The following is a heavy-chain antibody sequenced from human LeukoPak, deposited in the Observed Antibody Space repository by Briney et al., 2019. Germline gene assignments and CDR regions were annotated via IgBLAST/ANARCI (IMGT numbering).Heavy chain of an antibody. J-gene: IGHJ4*02. D-gene: IGHD1-26*01. Sequence: GGSLRLSCAASGSTFSSYWMSWVRQAPGKGLEWVANIKQDGSEKYYVDSVKGRFTISRDNAKNSLYLQMNSLRAEDTAVYYCARCSGSYFSLARYFDYWGQGTLVTVSS. V-gene: IGHV3-7*01. CDR3: ARCSGSYFSLARYFDY. CDR2: IKQDGSEK. CDR1: GSTFSSYW.